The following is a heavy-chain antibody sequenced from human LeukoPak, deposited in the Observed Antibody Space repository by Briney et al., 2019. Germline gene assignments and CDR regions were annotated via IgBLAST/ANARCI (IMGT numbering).Heavy chain of an antibody. CDR3: ARHGSTVTYPDY. CDR2: IYYSGSS. J-gene: IGHJ4*02. CDR1: GGSISSYY. V-gene: IGHV4-59*08. D-gene: IGHD4-17*01. Sequence: SETLSLTCTVSGGSISSYYWSWIRQPPGKGLEWIGYIYYSGSSNYNPSLKSRVTISVDTSKNQFSLKLSSVTAADTAVYYCARHGSTVTYPDYWGQGTLVTVSS.